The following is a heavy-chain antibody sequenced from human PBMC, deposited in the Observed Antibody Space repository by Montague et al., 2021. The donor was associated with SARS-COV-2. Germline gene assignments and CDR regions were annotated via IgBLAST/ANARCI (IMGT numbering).Heavy chain of an antibody. CDR1: GGSISSSSYY. CDR2: IYYSGST. J-gene: IGHJ4*02. V-gene: IGHV4-39*07. D-gene: IGHD6-6*01. CDR3: ARDLNEYGSAGCFDY. Sequence: SETLSLTCTVSGGSISSSSYYWGWIRQPPGKGLEWIGSIYYSGSTYYNPSLKSRVTISVDTSKNQFSLKLSSVTAADTAVYYCARDLNEYGSAGCFDYWGQGTLVTVSS.